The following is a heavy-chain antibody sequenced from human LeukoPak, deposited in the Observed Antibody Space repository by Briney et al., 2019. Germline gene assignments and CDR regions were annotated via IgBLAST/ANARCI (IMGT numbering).Heavy chain of an antibody. V-gene: IGHV4-59*01. Sequence: SETLSLTCTVSGGSLSSYYWSWIRQPPGKGLEWIGYIYYSGSTNYNPSLKSRVTISVDTSKNQFSLTLSSVTAADTAVDYCASGSTSGWYYFGYWGQGTLVTVSS. D-gene: IGHD6-19*01. CDR1: GGSLSSYY. J-gene: IGHJ4*02. CDR3: ASGSTSGWYYFGY. CDR2: IYYSGST.